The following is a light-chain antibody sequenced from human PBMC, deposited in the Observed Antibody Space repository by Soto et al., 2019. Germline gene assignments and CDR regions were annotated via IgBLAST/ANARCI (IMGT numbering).Light chain of an antibody. V-gene: IGKV3-15*01. CDR1: QSVSSN. Sequence: EIVMTQSPATLSVSLGERATLSCRASQSVSSNLAWYQQKPGQAPRLLIYGASTRATGIPARFSGSGSGTDFTLTISSLQSEDFAVYYCQQYRTFGQGTKVEIK. J-gene: IGKJ1*01. CDR3: QQYRT. CDR2: GAS.